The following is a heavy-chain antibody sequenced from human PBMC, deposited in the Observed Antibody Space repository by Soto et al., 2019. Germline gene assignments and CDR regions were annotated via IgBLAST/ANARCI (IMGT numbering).Heavy chain of an antibody. V-gene: IGHV3-7*05. CDR1: GFSFRDYW. CDR3: ARQHSGSYYFDY. J-gene: IGHJ4*02. CDR2: MNQAGSEK. D-gene: IGHD1-26*01. Sequence: PGGSLRLSCGASGFSFRDYWMTWVRQAPGKGLEWVANMNQAGSEKNYVDSVKGRFIISRDNAQNSLYLQTDSLRAEDTAVYYCARQHSGSYYFDYWGQGTLVTVSS.